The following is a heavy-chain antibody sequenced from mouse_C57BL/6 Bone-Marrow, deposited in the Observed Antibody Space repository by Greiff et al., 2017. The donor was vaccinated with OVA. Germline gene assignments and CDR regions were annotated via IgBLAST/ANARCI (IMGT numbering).Heavy chain of an antibody. V-gene: IGHV1-82*01. CDR2: IYPGDGDT. CDR3: ARALYGNYVDWYFDV. CDR1: GYAFSSSW. D-gene: IGHD2-10*02. J-gene: IGHJ1*03. Sequence: VQLQQSGPELVKPGASVKISCKASGYAFSSSWMNWVKQRPGKGLEWIGRIYPGDGDTNYNGKFKGKATLTADKSSSTAYMQLSSLTSEDSAVYFCARALYGNYVDWYFDVWGTGTTVTVSS.